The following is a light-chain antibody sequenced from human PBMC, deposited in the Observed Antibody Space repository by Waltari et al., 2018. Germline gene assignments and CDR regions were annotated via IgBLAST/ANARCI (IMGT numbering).Light chain of an antibody. CDR3: SSYAGTNLL. CDR1: SSDIGGYTY. Sequence: QAALTQPPSVSESPGQSVTISCTGSSSDIGGYTYVSWYKKNPDKAPKLMMYDVTKRPSGVSDRFSGSKSGNTASLTISGLQAEDEADYYCSSYAGTNLLFGGGTRLTVL. CDR2: DVT. J-gene: IGLJ2*01. V-gene: IGLV2-8*01.